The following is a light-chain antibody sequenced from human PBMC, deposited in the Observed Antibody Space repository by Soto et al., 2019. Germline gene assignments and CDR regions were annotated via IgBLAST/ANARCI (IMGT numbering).Light chain of an antibody. CDR1: QITSNY. Sequence: EIVLTQSPGTLSLSPGERATLACRASQITSNYLAWYQQKPGQAPRLLIYAATSRATGIPDRFSGSGSGTDFTLTITRLEPEDFAVYYCHQYGTSPLTFGGGTKVDIK. CDR3: HQYGTSPLT. CDR2: AAT. V-gene: IGKV3-20*01. J-gene: IGKJ4*01.